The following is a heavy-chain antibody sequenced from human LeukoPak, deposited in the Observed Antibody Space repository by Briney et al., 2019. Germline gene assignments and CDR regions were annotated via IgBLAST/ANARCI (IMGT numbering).Heavy chain of an antibody. CDR3: ARGPTYSSGYYYYYYYGMDV. J-gene: IGHJ6*02. V-gene: IGHV4-34*01. CDR2: INHSGST. Sequence: SETLSLTCAVYGGSFSGYYWSWIRQPPGKGLEWIGEINHSGSTNYNPSLKSRVTISGDAPKNQFSLKLSSVTAADTAVYYCARGPTYSSGYYYYYYYGMDVWGQGTTVTVSS. D-gene: IGHD3-22*01. CDR1: GGSFSGYY.